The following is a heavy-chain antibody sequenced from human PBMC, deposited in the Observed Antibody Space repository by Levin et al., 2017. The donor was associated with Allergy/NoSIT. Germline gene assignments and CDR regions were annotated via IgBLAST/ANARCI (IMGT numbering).Heavy chain of an antibody. D-gene: IGHD1-1*01. Sequence: SETLSLTCTVSGGSISSGGYYWSWIRQHPGKGLEWIGYIYYSGSTYYNPSLKSRVTISVDTSKNQFSLKLSSVTAADTAVYYCATQRRGSDGDAFDIWGQGTMVTVSS. CDR1: GGSISSGGYY. V-gene: IGHV4-31*03. J-gene: IGHJ3*02. CDR3: ATQRRGSDGDAFDI. CDR2: IYYSGST.